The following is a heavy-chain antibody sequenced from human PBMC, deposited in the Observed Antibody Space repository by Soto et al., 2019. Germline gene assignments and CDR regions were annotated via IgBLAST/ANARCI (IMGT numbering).Heavy chain of an antibody. Sequence: GASVKVSCKASGYTFTSYAMHWVRQAPGQRLEWMGWINAGNGNTKYSQKLQGRVTMTRDTSTSTAYMELRSLRFDDTAVYYCARGGRQWPLDYWGQGTLVTVSS. CDR3: ARGGRQWPLDY. V-gene: IGHV1-3*01. D-gene: IGHD6-19*01. CDR2: INAGNGNT. CDR1: GYTFTSYA. J-gene: IGHJ4*02.